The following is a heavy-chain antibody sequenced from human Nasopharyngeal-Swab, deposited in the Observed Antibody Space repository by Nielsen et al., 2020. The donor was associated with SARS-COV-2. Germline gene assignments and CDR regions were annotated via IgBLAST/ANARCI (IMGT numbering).Heavy chain of an antibody. CDR2: ISSSSSTI. CDR1: GFTFSSYS. V-gene: IGHV3-48*02. D-gene: IGHD4-17*01. CDR3: ARDQTVTTTSLDY. Sequence: GGSLRLSCAASGFTFSSYSMNWVRQAPGKGLEWVSYISSSSSTIYYADSVKGRFTISRDNAKNSLYLQLISLRDEDTAVYYCARDQTVTTTSLDYWGQGTLVTVSS. J-gene: IGHJ4*02.